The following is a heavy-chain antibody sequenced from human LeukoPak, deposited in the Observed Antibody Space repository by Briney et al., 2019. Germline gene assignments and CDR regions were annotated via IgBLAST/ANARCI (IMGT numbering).Heavy chain of an antibody. V-gene: IGHV3-23*01. CDR1: GFTFSSYA. D-gene: IGHD3-10*01. CDR2: ISGSGGST. J-gene: IGHJ6*02. CDR3: ARDGLGFGSNYYYYYGMDV. Sequence: GGSLRLSCAASGFTFSSYAMSWVRQAPGKGLEWVSAISGSGGSTYYADSVKGRFTISRDNSKNTLYLQMNSLRAEDTAVYYCARDGLGFGSNYYYYYGMDVWGQGTTVTVSS.